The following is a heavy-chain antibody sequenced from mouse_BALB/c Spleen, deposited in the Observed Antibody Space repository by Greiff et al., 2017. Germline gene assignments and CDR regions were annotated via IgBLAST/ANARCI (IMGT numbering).Heavy chain of an antibody. CDR1: GFSLTSYG. J-gene: IGHJ3*01. Sequence: VQLVESGPGLVAPSQSLSITCTVSGFSLTSYGVHWVRQPPGKGLEWLGVIWAGGSTNYNSARMSRLSISQDNSKSQVFLKMNSLQTDDTAMYYCARDRYDVSSFAYWGQGTLVTVSA. CDR3: ARDRYDVSSFAY. D-gene: IGHD2-14*01. CDR2: IWAGGST. V-gene: IGHV2-9*02.